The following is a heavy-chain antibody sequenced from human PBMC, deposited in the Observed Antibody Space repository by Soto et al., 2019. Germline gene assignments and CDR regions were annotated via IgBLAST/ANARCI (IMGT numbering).Heavy chain of an antibody. Sequence: QVQLVESGGGVVQPGRSLRLSCAASGFTFSSYGMHWVRQAPGKGLEWVAVISCDGSNKYYADSVKGRFTISRDNSKNTLYLQMNSLRAEDTAVYYCAKDLGSRSGYYGWGFDYWGQGTLVTVSS. CDR2: ISCDGSNK. CDR1: GFTFSSYG. D-gene: IGHD3-22*01. CDR3: AKDLGSRSGYYGWGFDY. V-gene: IGHV3-30*18. J-gene: IGHJ4*02.